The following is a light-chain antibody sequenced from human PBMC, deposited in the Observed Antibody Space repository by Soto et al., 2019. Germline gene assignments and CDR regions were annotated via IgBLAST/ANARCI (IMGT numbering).Light chain of an antibody. CDR1: SSDVGGYNY. V-gene: IGLV2-14*01. Sequence: QSALTQPASVSGSPGQSIAISCTGTSSDVGGYNYVSWYQQHPGKAPKLLIYDVSNRPSGVSNRFSGSKSGNTASLTISGRQTEDEADYYCSSYTSSSTQYVFGTGTKLTVL. CDR2: DVS. J-gene: IGLJ1*01. CDR3: SSYTSSSTQYV.